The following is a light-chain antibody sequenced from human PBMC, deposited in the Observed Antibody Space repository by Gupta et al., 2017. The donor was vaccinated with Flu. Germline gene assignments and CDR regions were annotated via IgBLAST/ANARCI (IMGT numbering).Light chain of an antibody. CDR2: DAS. Sequence: IVLTQSPGTLSLSPGERATLSCRASQSVSSSYLAWYQQKPGQAPRLLIYDASSRATGIPDRFSGSGSGTDFTLTISRLEPEDFAVYYCQQYGSSQEYSFGQGTKLEIK. CDR1: QSVSSSY. J-gene: IGKJ2*03. CDR3: QQYGSSQEYS. V-gene: IGKV3-20*01.